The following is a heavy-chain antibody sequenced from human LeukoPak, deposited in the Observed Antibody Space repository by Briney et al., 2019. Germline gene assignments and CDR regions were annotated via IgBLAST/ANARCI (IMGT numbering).Heavy chain of an antibody. Sequence: SETLSLTCTVSGGSISTYYRSWIRQPPGKGLQWIGYIYYTGNTNYSPSLKSRVTISVDTSKNQFSLKLSSVTAADTAVYYCARSYYGSGSYYSFQHWGRGTLVTVSS. CDR2: IYYTGNT. CDR3: ARSYYGSGSYYSFQH. CDR1: GGSISTYY. D-gene: IGHD3-10*01. J-gene: IGHJ1*01. V-gene: IGHV4-59*01.